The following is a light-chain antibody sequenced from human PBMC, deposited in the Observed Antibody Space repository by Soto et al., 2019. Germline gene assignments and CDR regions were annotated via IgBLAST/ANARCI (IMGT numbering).Light chain of an antibody. Sequence: EIVMTQSPATLSVSPGERVTLSCRASQSVSSYLAWYQQKPGQPPRLLIYDASTRATGIPARFSGSGSGTEFTLTVTSLQSEDFAIYYCHQYNTWPFFTFGPGTKGDIK. CDR3: HQYNTWPFFT. CDR1: QSVSSY. V-gene: IGKV3-15*01. CDR2: DAS. J-gene: IGKJ3*01.